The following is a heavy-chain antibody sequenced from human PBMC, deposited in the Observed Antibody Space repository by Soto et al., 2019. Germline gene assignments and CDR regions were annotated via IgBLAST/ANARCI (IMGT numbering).Heavy chain of an antibody. J-gene: IGHJ3*02. CDR3: ARLTMIVVVHNDAFDI. Sequence: QVQLQESGPGLVKPSQTLSLTCTVSGGSISSGGYYWSWIRQHPGKGLEWIGYIYYSGSTYYNPSLKSRVTISVDTSKNQFSLKLSSVTAADTAVYYCARLTMIVVVHNDAFDIWGQGTMVTVSS. D-gene: IGHD3-22*01. CDR2: IYYSGST. V-gene: IGHV4-31*03. CDR1: GGSISSGGYY.